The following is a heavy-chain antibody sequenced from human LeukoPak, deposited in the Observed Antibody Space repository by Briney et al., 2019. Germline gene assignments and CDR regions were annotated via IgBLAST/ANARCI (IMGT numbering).Heavy chain of an antibody. Sequence: GGSLRLSCAASGFTFSSYEMNWVRQAPGKGLEWVSYISSSGSTIYYADSVKGRFTISRDNAKNSLYLQMNSLRAEGTAVYYCAREDGYNWNYGYWGQGTLVTVSS. CDR1: GFTFSSYE. D-gene: IGHD1-20*01. CDR3: AREDGYNWNYGY. V-gene: IGHV3-48*03. CDR2: ISSSGSTI. J-gene: IGHJ4*02.